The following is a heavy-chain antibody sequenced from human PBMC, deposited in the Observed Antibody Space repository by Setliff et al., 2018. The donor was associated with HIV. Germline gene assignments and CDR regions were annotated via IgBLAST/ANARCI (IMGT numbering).Heavy chain of an antibody. D-gene: IGHD2-15*01. Sequence: SETLSLTCTVSGASINSGTYYWSWIRQPAGKGLQWIGRIYTTGGTNYNPSLKSRVTISVDSSKNQFSLKLSSVNAADTAIYFCARGQCSGGSCYWGGYNWFDPWGQGILVTVSS. V-gene: IGHV4-61*02. CDR3: ARGQCSGGSCYWGGYNWFDP. CDR2: IYTTGGT. J-gene: IGHJ5*02. CDR1: GASINSGTYY.